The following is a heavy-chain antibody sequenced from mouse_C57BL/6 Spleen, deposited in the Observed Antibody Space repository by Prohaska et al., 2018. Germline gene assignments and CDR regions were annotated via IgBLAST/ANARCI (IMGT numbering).Heavy chain of an antibody. Sequence: LKMSCKASGYTFTDYNMHWVKQSHGKSLEWIGYINPNNGGTSYNQKFKGKATLTVNKSSSTAYMELRSLTSDDSAVYYCARRGPGTRYFDYWGQGTTLTVSS. D-gene: IGHD4-1*01. J-gene: IGHJ2*01. V-gene: IGHV1-22*01. CDR3: ARRGPGTRYFDY. CDR1: GYTFTDYN. CDR2: INPNNGGT.